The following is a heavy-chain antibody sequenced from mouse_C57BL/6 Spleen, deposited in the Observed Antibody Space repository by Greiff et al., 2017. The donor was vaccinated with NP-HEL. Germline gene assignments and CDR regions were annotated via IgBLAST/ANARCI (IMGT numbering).Heavy chain of an antibody. CDR1: GYTFTDYY. CDR2: INPNNGGT. V-gene: IGHV1-26*01. J-gene: IGHJ3*01. CDR3: ARGDYDSLFAY. Sequence: EVQLQQSGPELVKPGASVKISCKASGYTFTDYYMNWVKQSHGKSLEWIGDINPNNGGTSYNQKFKGKATLTVDKSSSTAYMELRSLTSEDSAVYYCARGDYDSLFAYWGQGTLVTVSA. D-gene: IGHD2-4*01.